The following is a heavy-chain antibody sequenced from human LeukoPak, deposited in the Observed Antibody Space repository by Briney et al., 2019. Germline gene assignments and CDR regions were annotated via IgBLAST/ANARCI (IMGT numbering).Heavy chain of an antibody. V-gene: IGHV3-23*01. CDR3: AREYDDDYSNYGFDY. D-gene: IGHD4-11*01. J-gene: IGHJ4*02. Sequence: GGSLRLSCAASGFTFSSYAMSWVRQAPGKGLEWVSAISGSGGTTHYADSVKGRFTISRDNSKITLYLQMNSLRAEDTAVYYCAREYDDDYSNYGFDYWGQGTLVTVSS. CDR2: ISGSGGTT. CDR1: GFTFSSYA.